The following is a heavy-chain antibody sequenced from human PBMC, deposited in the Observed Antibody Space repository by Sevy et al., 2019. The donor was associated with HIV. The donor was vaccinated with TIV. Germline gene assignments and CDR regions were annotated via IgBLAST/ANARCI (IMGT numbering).Heavy chain of an antibody. CDR3: ARGIRGYSYGAFDY. CDR2: IYYSGGT. V-gene: IGHV4-59*01. Sequence: SETLSLTCTVSGGSISSYYWSWIRQPPGKGLEWFGYIYYSGGTNYNPSLKSRVTITVDTSKNQFSLKLSSVTAADTAVYYCARGIRGYSYGAFDYWGQGTLVTVSS. J-gene: IGHJ4*02. CDR1: GGSISSYY. D-gene: IGHD5-18*01.